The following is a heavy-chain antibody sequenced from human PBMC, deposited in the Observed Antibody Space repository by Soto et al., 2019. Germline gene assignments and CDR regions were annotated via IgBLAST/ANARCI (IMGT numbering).Heavy chain of an antibody. CDR1: GFSFSNVW. D-gene: IGHD3-22*01. J-gene: IGHJ4*02. Sequence: PGGSLRLSCAASGFSFSNVWMTWVRQAPGKGLECLACINPDGSEKYYVDSVKGRFTVSRDNARNSLYVQMNSLRADDTAVYYCAKDPTSYDSSAQFDSWGQGT. V-gene: IGHV3-7*03. CDR3: AKDPTSYDSSAQFDS. CDR2: INPDGSEK.